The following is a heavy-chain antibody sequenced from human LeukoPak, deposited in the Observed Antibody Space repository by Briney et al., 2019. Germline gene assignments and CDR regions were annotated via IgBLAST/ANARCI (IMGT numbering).Heavy chain of an antibody. J-gene: IGHJ6*02. D-gene: IGHD3-10*01. CDR1: GGSISSSSYY. CDR2: IYYSGST. CDR3: ARWFGYGMDV. Sequence: SETLPLTCTVSGGSISSSSYYWGWIRQPPGKGLEWIGSIYYSGSTYYNPSLKSRVTISVDTSKNQFSLKLSSVTAADPAVYYCARWFGYGMDVWGQGTTVTVSS. V-gene: IGHV4-39*07.